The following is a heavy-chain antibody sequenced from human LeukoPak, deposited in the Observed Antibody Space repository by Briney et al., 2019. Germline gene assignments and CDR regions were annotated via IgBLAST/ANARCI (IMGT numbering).Heavy chain of an antibody. D-gene: IGHD5-18*01. Sequence: GGSLRLSCAASGFTFSSYWMSWVRQAPGKGLEWVANIKQDGSEKYYVDSVKGRFTISRDNAKTSLYLQMNSLRAEDTAVYYCARDLSGVTGYTYGRGIDYWGRGTLVTVSS. CDR2: IKQDGSEK. J-gene: IGHJ4*02. CDR3: ARDLSGVTGYTYGRGIDY. CDR1: GFTFSSYW. V-gene: IGHV3-7*01.